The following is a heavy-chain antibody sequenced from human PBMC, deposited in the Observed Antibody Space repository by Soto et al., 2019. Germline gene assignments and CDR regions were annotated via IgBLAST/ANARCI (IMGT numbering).Heavy chain of an antibody. CDR3: ASSGYSGYADY. D-gene: IGHD5-12*01. CDR2: LNLNSGNT. CDR1: GYTFTSYD. J-gene: IGHJ4*02. V-gene: IGHV1-8*01. Sequence: QVQLVQSGAEVKKPGASLKVSCKAYGYTFTSYDINWVRKATGQGLERLGWLNLNSGNTGYAQRSQGRVTMTRNTTISTAYMELSSLRSEDTAVYYCASSGYSGYADYWGQGTLVTVSS.